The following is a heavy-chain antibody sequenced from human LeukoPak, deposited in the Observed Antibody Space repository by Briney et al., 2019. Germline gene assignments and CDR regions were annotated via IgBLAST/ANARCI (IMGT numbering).Heavy chain of an antibody. V-gene: IGHV4-59*08. CDR2: IYYSGST. J-gene: IGHJ4*02. CDR1: GGSISSYY. CDR3: ARRLSGPGIAAAGSGYYFDY. Sequence: PSETLSLTCTVSGGSISSYYWSWIRQPPGKGLEWIGYIYYSGSTNYNPSLKSRVTISVDTSKNQFPLKLSSVSAADTAVYYCARRLSGPGIAAAGSGYYFDYWGQGTLVTVSS. D-gene: IGHD6-13*01.